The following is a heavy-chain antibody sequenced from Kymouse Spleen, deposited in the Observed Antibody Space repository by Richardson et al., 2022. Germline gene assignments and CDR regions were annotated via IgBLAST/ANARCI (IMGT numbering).Heavy chain of an antibody. Sequence: EVQLVESGGGLVQPGGSLKLSCAASGFTFSGSAMHWVRQASGKGLEWVGRIRSKANSYATAYAASVKGRFTISRDDSKNTAYLQMNSLKTEDTAVYYCTRRSSAFDYWGQGTLVTVSS. J-gene: IGHJ4*02. D-gene: IGHD6-19*01. V-gene: IGHV3-73*02. CDR3: TRRSSAFDY. CDR2: IRSKANSYAT. CDR1: GFTFSGSA.